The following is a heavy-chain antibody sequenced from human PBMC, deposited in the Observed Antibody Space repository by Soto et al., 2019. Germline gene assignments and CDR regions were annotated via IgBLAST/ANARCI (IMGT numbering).Heavy chain of an antibody. CDR2: IYYSGTT. Sequence: QVQLQESGPGLVKPSQTLSLTCTVSGGSISSGGYYWSWIRQHPGKGLEWIGYIYYSGTTYYNPSLQSQVSISVDTSTNQFSLILSSVTAADTSVYYCARAEAAGWFDPWGQGTLVTVSS. CDR1: GGSISSGGYY. CDR3: ARAEAAGWFDP. V-gene: IGHV4-31*01. J-gene: IGHJ5*02.